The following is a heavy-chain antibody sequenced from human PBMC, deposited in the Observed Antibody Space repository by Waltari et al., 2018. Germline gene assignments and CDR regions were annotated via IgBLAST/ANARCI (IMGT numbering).Heavy chain of an antibody. Sequence: QVQLVQSGVEVKKPGSSVKVSCKASGGTFSSYAISWVRQAPGQGLEWMGGIIPNFGTANYAQKLQGRVTITADESTSTAYMELSSLRSEDTAVYYCARDPPLITFGGVGNWFDPWGQGTLVTVSS. D-gene: IGHD3-16*01. J-gene: IGHJ5*02. CDR1: GGTFSSYA. V-gene: IGHV1-69*13. CDR2: IIPNFGTA. CDR3: ARDPPLITFGGVGNWFDP.